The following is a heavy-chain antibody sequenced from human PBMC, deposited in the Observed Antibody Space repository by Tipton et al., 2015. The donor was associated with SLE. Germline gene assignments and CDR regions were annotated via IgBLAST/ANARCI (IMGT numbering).Heavy chain of an antibody. CDR3: AREGDCSSTGCYTGDAFDI. V-gene: IGHV1-46*01. CDR1: GYMFTSHY. Sequence: QLVQSGAEVKKPGAPVKVSCKASGYMFTSHYMHWVRQAPGQGLEWMGIINPSGGRTTYAQKFQGRVTMTRDTSTSTVYMELSSLRSEDTAVYYCAREGDCSSTGCYTGDAFDIWGQGTMVTVSS. D-gene: IGHD2-2*02. CDR2: INPSGGRT. J-gene: IGHJ3*02.